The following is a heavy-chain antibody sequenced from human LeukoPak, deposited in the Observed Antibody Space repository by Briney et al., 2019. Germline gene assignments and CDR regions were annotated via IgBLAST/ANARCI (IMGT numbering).Heavy chain of an antibody. CDR2: VSGSGGST. Sequence: GGSLRLSCTAFGFTFSNYAMSWVRQAPGKGLEWVSAVSGSGGSTYYADSVKGRFTISRDNSKNTLYLQMNSLRAEDTAVYYCAKDQGAGSTTWVFYYAMDVWGQGTTVTVSS. CDR3: AKDQGAGSTTWVFYYAMDV. D-gene: IGHD6-19*01. V-gene: IGHV3-23*01. J-gene: IGHJ6*02. CDR1: GFTFSNYA.